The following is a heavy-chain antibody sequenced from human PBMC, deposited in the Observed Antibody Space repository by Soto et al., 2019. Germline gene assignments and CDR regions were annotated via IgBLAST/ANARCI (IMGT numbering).Heavy chain of an antibody. CDR3: ASQKIRGYSGYRDRYFDY. CDR2: IYPGDSDT. J-gene: IGHJ4*02. V-gene: IGHV5-51*01. Sequence: GESLKISFKGSGYSFTSYWICWVRQMPVKGLEWMGIIYPGDSDTRYSPSFQGKVTISADKSISTAYLQWSSLKASNTAMYYCASQKIRGYSGYRDRYFDYWGQRTLVAVCS. CDR1: GYSFTSYW. D-gene: IGHD5-12*01.